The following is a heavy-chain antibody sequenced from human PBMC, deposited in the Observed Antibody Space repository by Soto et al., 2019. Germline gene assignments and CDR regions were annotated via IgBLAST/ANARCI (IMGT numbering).Heavy chain of an antibody. CDR1: GGSISFDHYH. CDR2: VHYSGSV. Sequence: QVQLQQSGPGLVKPSQTLSLTCTVSGGSISFDHYHWTWIRQPPGKGLEWIGYVHYSGSVLYNPSLQSRVSISVDTSKNQFSLKLSSVTAADMAVYFCAREDVGSDRDYSGLDVWGQGTTVTVSS. J-gene: IGHJ6*02. V-gene: IGHV4-30-4*01. CDR3: AREDVGSDRDYSGLDV. D-gene: IGHD2-21*02.